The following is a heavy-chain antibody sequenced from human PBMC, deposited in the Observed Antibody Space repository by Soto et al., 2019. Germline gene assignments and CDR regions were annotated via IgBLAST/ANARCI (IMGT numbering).Heavy chain of an antibody. D-gene: IGHD3-3*01. J-gene: IGHJ5*02. Sequence: QLQLQESGPGLVKPSETLSLTCTVSGGSISSSSYYWGWIRQPPGKGLEWIGSIYYSGSTYYNPSHNIRVTISAYTTKNQFSLKLSSVTAADTAVYYCARDPYYDFWSGYPYNCFDPWGQGTLVTVSS. CDR1: GGSISSSSYY. V-gene: IGHV4-39*01. CDR2: IYYSGST. CDR3: ARDPYYDFWSGYPYNCFDP.